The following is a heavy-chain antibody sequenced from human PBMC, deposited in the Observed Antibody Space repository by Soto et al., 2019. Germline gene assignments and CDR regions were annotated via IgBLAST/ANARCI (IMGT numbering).Heavy chain of an antibody. V-gene: IGHV3-23*01. CDR3: AKVSSSWYAGFFDL. D-gene: IGHD6-13*01. CDR2: LSDSGGSI. J-gene: IGHJ4*02. Sequence: EVQLLESGGGLVQPGGSLRLSCTASGFTFSRHAMTWVSQAPGKGLEWVSGLSDSGGSIYYADSVKGRFTISRDNSMNTLYLQMNTLRAEDTSIYYCAKVSSSWYAGFFDLWGQGTLVTVSS. CDR1: GFTFSRHA.